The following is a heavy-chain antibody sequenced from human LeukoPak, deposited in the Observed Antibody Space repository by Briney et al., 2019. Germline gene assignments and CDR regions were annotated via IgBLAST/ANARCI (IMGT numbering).Heavy chain of an antibody. CDR1: GFTFSSYG. Sequence: GGSLRLSSAASGFTFSSYGMHWVRQAPGKGLEWVAFIRYDGSNKYYADSVKGRFTISRDNSKNTLYLQMNSLRAEDTAVYYCATESALIVVLPAARGNWGQGTLVTVSS. CDR2: IRYDGSNK. D-gene: IGHD2-2*01. J-gene: IGHJ4*02. CDR3: ATESALIVVLPAARGN. V-gene: IGHV3-30*02.